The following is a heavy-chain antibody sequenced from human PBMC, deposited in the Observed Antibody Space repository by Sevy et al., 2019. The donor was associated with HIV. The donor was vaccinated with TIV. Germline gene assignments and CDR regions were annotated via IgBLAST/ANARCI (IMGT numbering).Heavy chain of an antibody. J-gene: IGHJ4*02. V-gene: IGHV1-24*01. CDR3: ATTKDYYDSSGSPFDY. CDR2: FDPEDGET. Sequence: ASVKVSCKVSGSTLTKLSMHWVRQVPGKGLEWMVSFDPEDGETINARKFQGRVTMTEDTSTDTAYMVLGSLSSEDTAVYYCATTKDYYDSSGSPFDYWGQGTLVTVSS. CDR1: GSTLTKLS. D-gene: IGHD3-22*01.